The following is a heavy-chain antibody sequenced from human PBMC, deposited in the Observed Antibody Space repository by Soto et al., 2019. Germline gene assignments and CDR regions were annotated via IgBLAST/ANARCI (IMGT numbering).Heavy chain of an antibody. D-gene: IGHD3-22*01. V-gene: IGHV3-21*06. CDR1: GFRFSSDS. Sequence: GGSLRLSCAASGFRFSSDSMGWVRQAPGKGLEWVSSISSSGSFMNYADSVKGRFTISRDNAKNSLYLQMSGLKDEDTAVYYCARYYYDSSGYDGMDVWGQGTTVTVSS. CDR2: ISSSGSFM. J-gene: IGHJ6*02. CDR3: ARYYYDSSGYDGMDV.